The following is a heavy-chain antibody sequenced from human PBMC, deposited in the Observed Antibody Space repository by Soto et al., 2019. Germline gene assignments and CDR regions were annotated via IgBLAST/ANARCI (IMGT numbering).Heavy chain of an antibody. V-gene: IGHV1-18*01. J-gene: IGHJ6*02. CDR2: ISAYNGNT. CDR1: GYSFTSYG. D-gene: IGHD3-10*01. Sequence: QVQLVQSGAEVKKPGASVKVSCKASGYSFTSYGISWVRQAPGQGLEWMGWISAYNGNTNHAQKLQGRVTITTDTSTSTAYMERRSLRSDDTAVYYWARDNGFGESDVWGQGTTGTVSS. CDR3: ARDNGFGESDV.